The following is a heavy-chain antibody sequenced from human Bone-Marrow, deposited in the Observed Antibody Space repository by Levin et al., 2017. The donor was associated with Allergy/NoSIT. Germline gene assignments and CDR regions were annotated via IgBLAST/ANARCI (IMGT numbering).Heavy chain of an antibody. V-gene: IGHV3-9*01. CDR3: AKGFNWRSPNTFDD. CDR2: INWNRGII. D-gene: IGHD1-20*01. Sequence: SLKISCAASGFTFDDFAMHWVRQVPGKGLEWVSGINWNRGIIGYADSVKNRFTIHRDNARNSLYLQMNSLGPENTALYYCAKGFNWRSPNTFDDWGQGTLVTVSS. J-gene: IGHJ4*02. CDR1: GFTFDDFA.